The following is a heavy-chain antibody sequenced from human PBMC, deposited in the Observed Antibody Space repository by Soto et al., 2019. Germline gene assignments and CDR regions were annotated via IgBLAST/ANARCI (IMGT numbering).Heavy chain of an antibody. CDR1: GGTFSSYG. Sequence: SVKVSFKASGGTFSSYGISWVRQAPGQGLEWMGGTIPILGGANYAQQFQGRLTITADESTNSVYMELSSLGSEDTAVYYCARAGYCGGGACLYYFDYWGQGTLVTVSS. CDR3: ARAGYCGGGACLYYFDY. CDR2: TIPILGGA. J-gene: IGHJ4*02. V-gene: IGHV1-69*10. D-gene: IGHD2-15*01.